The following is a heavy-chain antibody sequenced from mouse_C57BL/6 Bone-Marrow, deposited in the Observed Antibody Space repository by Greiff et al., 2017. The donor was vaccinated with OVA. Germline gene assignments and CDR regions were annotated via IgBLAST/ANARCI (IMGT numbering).Heavy chain of an antibody. Sequence: EVKLMESGPELVKPGASVKIPCKASGYTFTDYNMDWVKQSHGKSLEWIGDINPNNGGTIYNQKFKGKATLTVDKSSSTAYMELRSLTSEDTAVYYCARSAYYSNPYYFDYWGQGTTLTVSS. CDR2: INPNNGGT. J-gene: IGHJ2*01. CDR1: GYTFTDYN. D-gene: IGHD2-5*01. V-gene: IGHV1-18*01. CDR3: ARSAYYSNPYYFDY.